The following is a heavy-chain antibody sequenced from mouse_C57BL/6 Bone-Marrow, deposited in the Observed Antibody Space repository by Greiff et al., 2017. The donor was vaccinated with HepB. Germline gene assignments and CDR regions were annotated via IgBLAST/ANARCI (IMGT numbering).Heavy chain of an antibody. D-gene: IGHD1-1*01. CDR1: GYTFTSYW. CDR3: AYGSSYFDY. V-gene: IGHV1-69*01. Sequence: QVQLQQPGAELVMPGASVKLSCKASGYTFTSYWMHWVKQRPGQGLEWIGEIDPSDSYTNYNQKFKGKSTVTVDKSSSTAYMPLSRLTSEDSAVYYCAYGSSYFDYWGQGTTLTVSS. CDR2: IDPSDSYT. J-gene: IGHJ2*01.